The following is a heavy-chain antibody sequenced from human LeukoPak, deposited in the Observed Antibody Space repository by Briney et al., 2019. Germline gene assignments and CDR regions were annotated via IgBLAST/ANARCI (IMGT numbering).Heavy chain of an antibody. J-gene: IGHJ5*01. V-gene: IGHV4-34*01. CDR1: GESFGEYY. CDR2: INHVGSA. Sequence: SETLSLTCAVYGESFGEYYWMWIRQPAGKGLEWIGEINHVGSANYNPSLKSRVAISVDTSKNQFFLKLNSVTAADTAVYYCARGPPPGATAYGVVDSWGQGTLVTVSS. CDR3: ARGPPPGATAYGVVDS. D-gene: IGHD3-16*01.